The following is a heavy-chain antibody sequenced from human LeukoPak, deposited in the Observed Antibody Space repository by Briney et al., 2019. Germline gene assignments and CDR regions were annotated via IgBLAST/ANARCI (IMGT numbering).Heavy chain of an antibody. Sequence: GGSLRLSCAASGFTFSSYAMSWVRQAPGKGLEWVSAISGSGGCTYYADSVKGRFTISRDNSKNTLYLQMNSLRAEDTAVYYCAKARHYDFWSGYCFDYWGQGTLVTVSS. V-gene: IGHV3-23*01. D-gene: IGHD3-3*01. J-gene: IGHJ4*02. CDR1: GFTFSSYA. CDR3: AKARHYDFWSGYCFDY. CDR2: ISGSGGCT.